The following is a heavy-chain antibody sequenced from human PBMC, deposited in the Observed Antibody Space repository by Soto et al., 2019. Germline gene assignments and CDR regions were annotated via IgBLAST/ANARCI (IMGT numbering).Heavy chain of an antibody. V-gene: IGHV3-23*01. Sequence: GGSLRLSCAASGFSFSTYAMSWVRQAPGKGLEWVSAISGSGDSTYSADSVRGRFTISRDNSINTLYLQMNNLGNEDTAVYYCAHPRGYGVFDAYDIWGQGTMVTVSS. D-gene: IGHD4-17*01. CDR3: AHPRGYGVFDAYDI. CDR1: GFSFSTYA. CDR2: ISGSGDST. J-gene: IGHJ3*02.